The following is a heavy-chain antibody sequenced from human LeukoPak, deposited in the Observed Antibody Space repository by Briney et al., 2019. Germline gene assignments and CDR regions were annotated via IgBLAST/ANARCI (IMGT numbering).Heavy chain of an antibody. CDR1: GFTFSSYE. J-gene: IGHJ3*02. V-gene: IGHV3-48*03. CDR2: ISSSGSTI. D-gene: IGHD1-26*01. Sequence: PGGSLRLSCAASGFTFSSYELNWVRQAPGKGLEWVSYISSSGSTIYYADSMKGRFTISRDNAKNSLYPQMNSLRAEDTAVYYCARESGSYLDAFDIWGQETMVTVSS. CDR3: ARESGSYLDAFDI.